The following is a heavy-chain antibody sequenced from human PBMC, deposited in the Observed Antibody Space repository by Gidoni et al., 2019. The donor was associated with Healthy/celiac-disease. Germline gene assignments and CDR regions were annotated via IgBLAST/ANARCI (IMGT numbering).Heavy chain of an antibody. J-gene: IGHJ4*02. CDR2: ISSSSSYI. CDR1: GFTFSSYS. V-gene: IGHV3-21*01. Sequence: EVQLVESGGGLVKPGGSLRLSCAASGFTFSSYSMNWVRQAPGKGLEWVSSISSSSSYIYYADSVKGRFTISRDNAKNSLYLQMNSLRAEDTAVYYCARPSGGFRDPGGSYWGQGTLVTVSS. D-gene: IGHD3-10*01. CDR3: ARPSGGFRDPGGSY.